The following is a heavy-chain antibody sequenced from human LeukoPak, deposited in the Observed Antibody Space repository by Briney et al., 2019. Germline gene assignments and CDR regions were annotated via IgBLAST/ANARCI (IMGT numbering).Heavy chain of an antibody. V-gene: IGHV1-2*04. CDR3: ARMPLSTSTGEPIHY. CDR2: FNPNSGGT. D-gene: IGHD7-27*01. CDR1: GYTFTGYY. Sequence: ASVKVSCKASGYTFTGYYMHWVRQAPGQGLEWMGWFNPNSGGTNYAQKFQGWVTMTRDTSISTAYMELSRLRSDDTAVYYCARMPLSTSTGEPIHYWGQGTLVTVSS. J-gene: IGHJ4*02.